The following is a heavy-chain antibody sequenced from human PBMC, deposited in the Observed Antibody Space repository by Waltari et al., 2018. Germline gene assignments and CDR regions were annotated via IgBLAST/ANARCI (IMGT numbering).Heavy chain of an antibody. D-gene: IGHD2-21*01. CDR1: GFTFSSYS. Sequence: EVQLVESGGGLVQPGGSLRLSCAASGFTFSSYSMNWVRQAPGKGLEWVSYISSSSSTIYYADSVKGRFTISRDNAKNSLYLQMNSLRAEDTAVYYCATAGAYSPQGGRYYYDSWGQGTVVSVS. CDR3: ATAGAYSPQGGRYYYDS. V-gene: IGHV3-48*04. CDR2: ISSSSSTI. J-gene: IGHJ4*02.